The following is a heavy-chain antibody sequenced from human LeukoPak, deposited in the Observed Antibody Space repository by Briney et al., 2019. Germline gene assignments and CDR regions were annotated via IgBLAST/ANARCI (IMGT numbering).Heavy chain of an antibody. CDR1: GFTFSSYG. CDR3: ANRYCGGDCVNFDY. CDR2: IRYDGSNK. J-gene: IGHJ4*02. Sequence: GGSLRLSCAASGFTFSSYGMHWVRQAPGTGLEWVAFIRYDGSNKYYADSVKGRFTISRDNSKNTLYLQMNSLRAEDTAVYYCANRYCGGDCVNFDYWGQGTLVTVSS. V-gene: IGHV3-30*02. D-gene: IGHD2-21*01.